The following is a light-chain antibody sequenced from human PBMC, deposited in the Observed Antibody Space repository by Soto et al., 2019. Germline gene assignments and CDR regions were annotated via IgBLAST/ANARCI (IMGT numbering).Light chain of an antibody. Sequence: EIVLTQSAGTRSLSPGERATLSCRASQSVSSSYLAWYQQKPGQAPRLLIYGASSRATGIPDRFSGSGSGTDFALTISRLEPEDFAVYYCQQYGSSPNLRTFGQGTKVDI. J-gene: IGKJ1*01. CDR1: QSVSSSY. V-gene: IGKV3-20*01. CDR3: QQYGSSPNLRT. CDR2: GAS.